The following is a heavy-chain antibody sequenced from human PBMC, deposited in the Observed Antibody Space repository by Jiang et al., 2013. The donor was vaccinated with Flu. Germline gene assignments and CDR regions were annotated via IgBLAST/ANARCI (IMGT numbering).Heavy chain of an antibody. J-gene: IGHJ3*02. D-gene: IGHD1-1*01. CDR3: ARVQTGTGAFDI. CDR2: NPDSGGT. Sequence: NPDSGGTSYAQKFQDWVTMTRDTSINTAYMELSRLRSDDTAVYYCARVQTGTGAFDIWGQGTMVTVSS. V-gene: IGHV1-2*04.